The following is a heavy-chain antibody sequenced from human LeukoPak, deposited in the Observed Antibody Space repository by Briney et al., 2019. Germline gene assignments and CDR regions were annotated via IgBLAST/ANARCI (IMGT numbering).Heavy chain of an antibody. CDR2: IYHSGST. CDR3: ARVLYSSSWPWYFDL. V-gene: IGHV4-30-2*01. CDR1: GGSISSGGYY. D-gene: IGHD6-13*01. J-gene: IGHJ2*01. Sequence: SQTLSLTCTVSGGSISSGGYYWSWIRQPPGKGLEWIGYIYHSGSTYYNPSLKSRVTISVDTSKNQFSLKLSSVTAADTAVYYCARVLYSSSWPWYFDLWGRGTLVTVSS.